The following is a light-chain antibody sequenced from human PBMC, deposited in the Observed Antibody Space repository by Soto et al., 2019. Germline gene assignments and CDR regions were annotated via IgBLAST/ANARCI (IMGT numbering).Light chain of an antibody. CDR1: SSNIGSNY. CDR2: SNN. Sequence: QSVLTQPPSASGTPGQRVTISCSGSSSNIGSNYVYWYQQLPGTAPKLLIYSNNQRPSGVPDRFSGSKSGTSASLAISGLRSEDEADYYCAAWDDSLSVLYVFGTGTKVTV. V-gene: IGLV1-47*02. CDR3: AAWDDSLSVLYV. J-gene: IGLJ1*01.